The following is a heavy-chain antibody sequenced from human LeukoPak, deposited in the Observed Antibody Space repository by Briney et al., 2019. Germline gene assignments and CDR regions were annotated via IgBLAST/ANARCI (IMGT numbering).Heavy chain of an antibody. Sequence: SETLSLTCTVSGGSISSSSYYWGWIRQPPGKGLEWIGSIYYSGSTYYNPSLKSRVTISVDTSKNQFSLKLSSVTAADTAVYYCARDPRIAVAGIDYWGQGTLVTVSS. CDR2: IYYSGST. CDR1: GGSISSSSYY. D-gene: IGHD6-19*01. V-gene: IGHV4-39*07. CDR3: ARDPRIAVAGIDY. J-gene: IGHJ4*02.